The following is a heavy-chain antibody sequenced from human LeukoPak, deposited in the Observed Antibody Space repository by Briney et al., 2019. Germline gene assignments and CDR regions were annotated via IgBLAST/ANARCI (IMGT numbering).Heavy chain of an antibody. CDR1: GGSFSGYY. CDR3: ASGDTAMAPLGY. D-gene: IGHD5-18*01. V-gene: IGHV4-34*01. Sequence: SETLSLTCAVYGGSFSGYYWSWIRQPPGKGLEWIGEINHSGSTNYNPSLKGRVTISVDTSKNQFSLKLSSVTAADTAVYYCASGDTAMAPLGYWGQGTLVTVSS. J-gene: IGHJ4*02. CDR2: INHSGST.